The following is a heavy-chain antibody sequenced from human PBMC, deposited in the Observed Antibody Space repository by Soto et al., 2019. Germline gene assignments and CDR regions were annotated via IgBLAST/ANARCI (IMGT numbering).Heavy chain of an antibody. J-gene: IGHJ4*02. V-gene: IGHV5-51*01. Sequence: PGESLKISCQGSGYSFVSCWIAWVRQRPGKGLEWMGSIYPGDSDTTNSPSFQGQVTMSVEKSITTVYLQWNSLKASDSAMYYCARTDGYEIEYWGQGTLVTVSS. CDR1: GYSFVSCW. D-gene: IGHD2-21*01. CDR3: ARTDGYEIEY. CDR2: IYPGDSDT.